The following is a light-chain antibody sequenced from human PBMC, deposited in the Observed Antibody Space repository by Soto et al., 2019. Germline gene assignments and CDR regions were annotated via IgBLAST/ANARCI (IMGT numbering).Light chain of an antibody. CDR2: EVN. V-gene: IGLV2-14*01. J-gene: IGLJ3*02. CDR1: SSDVGGHNY. CDR3: SSYTSYTTWV. Sequence: QSVLTQPASVSGSPGLSITISCTGTSSDVGGHNYVSWYQQHPGKAPKLMIYEVNNRPSGVSNRFSGSKSGNTASLTISGLQAEDEDDYYCSSYTSYTTWVFGGGTKLTVL.